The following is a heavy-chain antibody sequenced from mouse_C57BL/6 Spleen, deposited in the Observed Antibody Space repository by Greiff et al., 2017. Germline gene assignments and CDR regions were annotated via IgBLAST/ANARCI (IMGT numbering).Heavy chain of an antibody. CDR3: ARYPHYYGSSYYWYFDV. Sequence: DVLLVASGGGLVQPGGSLSLSCAASGFTFTDYYMSWVRQPPGKALEWLGFIRNKANGYTTEYSASVKDRFTISRDNSQIILYLQMNALRAEDSATYYCARYPHYYGSSYYWYFDVWGTGTTVTVSS. CDR2: IRNKANGYTT. V-gene: IGHV7-3*01. CDR1: GFTFTDYY. D-gene: IGHD1-1*01. J-gene: IGHJ1*03.